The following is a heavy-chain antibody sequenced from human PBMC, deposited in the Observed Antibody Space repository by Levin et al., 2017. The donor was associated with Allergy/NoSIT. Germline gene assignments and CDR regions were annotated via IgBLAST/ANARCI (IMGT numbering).Heavy chain of an antibody. CDR2: IGGGGGT. CDR1: GFTLSDIA. D-gene: IGHD6-6*01. J-gene: IGHJ6*02. V-gene: IGHV3-23*01. CDR3: AKRASSSSAPRSDFFYYYGLDV. Sequence: ASVKVSCAASGFTLSDIAMSWVRQAPGKGLEWVSTIGGGGGTYYADSVKGRFTISRDIAKNTVSVQMNSLRAEDTAVYYCAKRASSSSAPRSDFFYYYGLDVWGQGTTVTVSS.